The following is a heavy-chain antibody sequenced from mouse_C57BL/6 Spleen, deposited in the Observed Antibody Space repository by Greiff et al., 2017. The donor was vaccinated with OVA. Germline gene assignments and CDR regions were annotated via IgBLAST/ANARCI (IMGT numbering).Heavy chain of an antibody. CDR1: GYTFTDYN. Sequence: VQLKESGPELVKPGASVKIPCKASGYTFTDYNMDWVKQSHGKSLEWIGDINPNNGGTIYNQKFKGKATLTVDKSSSTAYMELRSLTSEDTAVYYCARGGDYGYDEGYAMDYWGQGTSVTVSS. J-gene: IGHJ4*01. D-gene: IGHD2-2*01. V-gene: IGHV1-18*01. CDR2: INPNNGGT. CDR3: ARGGDYGYDEGYAMDY.